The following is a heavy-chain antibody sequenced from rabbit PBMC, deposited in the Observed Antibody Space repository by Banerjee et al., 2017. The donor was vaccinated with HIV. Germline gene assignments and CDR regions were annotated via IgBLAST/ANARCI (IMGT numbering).Heavy chain of an antibody. CDR2: INTNSGNA. J-gene: IGHJ6*01. D-gene: IGHD4-1*01. CDR3: ATITDNSGMAL. V-gene: IGHV1S40*01. CDR1: GFSFSSGYY. Sequence: QSLEESGGDLVKPGASLTLTCTASGFSFSSGYYMCWVRQAPGKGLEWIACINTNSGNAVYVSWAKGRFTISKTSSTTVTLQMTSLTAADTATYFCATITDNSGMALWGPGTLVTVS.